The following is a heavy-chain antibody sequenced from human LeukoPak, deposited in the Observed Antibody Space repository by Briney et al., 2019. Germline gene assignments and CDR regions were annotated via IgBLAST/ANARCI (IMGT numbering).Heavy chain of an antibody. Sequence: SETLSLTCTVSGGSISSYYWSWIRQPPGKGLEFIGYIAASGTTEHNPSLKSRVTLSMDTSKNQFSLKLRSVTAADTAVYFCARFPYFEGFDYWGQGTQVIVSS. CDR1: GGSISSYY. J-gene: IGHJ4*02. D-gene: IGHD3-9*01. CDR3: ARFPYFEGFDY. V-gene: IGHV4-4*08. CDR2: IAASGTT.